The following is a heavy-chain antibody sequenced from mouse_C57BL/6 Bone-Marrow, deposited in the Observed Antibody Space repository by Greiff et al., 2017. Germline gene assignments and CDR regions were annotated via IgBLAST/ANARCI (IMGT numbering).Heavy chain of an antibody. CDR2: IYPRSGNT. D-gene: IGHD1-1*01. Sequence: VQLQQSGAELARPGASVKLSCKASGYTFTSYGISWMKQRTGQGLEWIGEIYPRSGNTYYNEKFKGKATLTADKSSSTAYMELRSLTSEDSAVYFCAVLLRAGLAYWGQGTLVTVSA. CDR3: AVLLRAGLAY. CDR1: GYTFTSYG. V-gene: IGHV1-81*01. J-gene: IGHJ3*01.